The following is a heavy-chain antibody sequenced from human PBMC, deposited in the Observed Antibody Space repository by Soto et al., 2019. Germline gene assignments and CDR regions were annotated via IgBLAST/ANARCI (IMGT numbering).Heavy chain of an antibody. D-gene: IGHD1-20*01. CDR2: IYYSGST. Sequence: PSETLSLTCTVSGGSISSGGYYWSWIRQHPGKGLEWIGYIYYSGSTYYNPSLKSRVTISVDTSKNQFSLKLSSVTAADTAVYYCARTLGITGTTGRDYWGQGTLVTVSS. V-gene: IGHV4-31*03. J-gene: IGHJ4*02. CDR3: ARTLGITGTTGRDY. CDR1: GGSISSGGYY.